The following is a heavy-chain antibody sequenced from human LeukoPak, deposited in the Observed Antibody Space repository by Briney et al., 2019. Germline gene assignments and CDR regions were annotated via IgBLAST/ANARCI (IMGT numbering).Heavy chain of an antibody. J-gene: IGHJ5*02. CDR1: GYSFTNYW. Sequence: GESLKISCKGSGYSFTNYWIGWVRQMPGKGLEWMGVIYPGDSDTRYSPSFQGQVTISADKSISTAYLQWSSLKASDTAMYYCAIFDFLFGEIDNWFDPWGQGTLVTVSS. D-gene: IGHD3-3*01. CDR3: AIFDFLFGEIDNWFDP. CDR2: IYPGDSDT. V-gene: IGHV5-51*01.